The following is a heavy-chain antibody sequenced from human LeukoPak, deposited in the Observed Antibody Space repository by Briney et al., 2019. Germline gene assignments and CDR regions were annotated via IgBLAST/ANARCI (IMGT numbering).Heavy chain of an antibody. CDR1: GGSISSYY. CDR2: IYYSGST. V-gene: IGHV4-59*01. D-gene: IGHD3-9*01. CDR3: ARVQVLRYFDWLSNWFDP. J-gene: IGHJ5*02. Sequence: SETLSLTCTVSGGSISSYYWSWIRQPPGKGLEWIGYIYYSGSTNYNPSLKSRVTISVDTSKNQFSLKLSSVTAADTAVYYCARVQVLRYFDWLSNWFDPWGQGTLVTVSS.